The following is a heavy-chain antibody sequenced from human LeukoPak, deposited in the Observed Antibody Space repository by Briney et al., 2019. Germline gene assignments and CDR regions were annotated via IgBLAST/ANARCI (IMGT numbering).Heavy chain of an antibody. J-gene: IGHJ4*02. CDR2: ISAYSGNT. CDR1: GYTFTNYG. Sequence: ASVKVSCKASGYTFTNYGITWVRQAPGQGLEWMGWISAYSGNTNYVQKFQGRVTMATDTSTSTAYMELRSLRSDDTAMYYCARDIATVVHQDWGQGTVVTVSS. D-gene: IGHD2-2*01. V-gene: IGHV1-18*01. CDR3: ARDIATVVHQD.